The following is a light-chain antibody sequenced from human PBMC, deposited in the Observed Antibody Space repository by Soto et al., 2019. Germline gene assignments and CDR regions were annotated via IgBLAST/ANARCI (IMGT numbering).Light chain of an antibody. CDR1: QSVSSSY. CDR3: QQRSNWPPIT. CDR2: GAS. V-gene: IGKV3D-20*02. J-gene: IGKJ5*01. Sequence: DIGLTQSPGTLSLSPGERATLSCSASQSVSSSYLAWYQQKPGQAPRLLIYGASSRATGIPDRFSGSGSGTDFTLTISRLEAEDFAVYYCQQRSNWPPITFGQGTRLGI.